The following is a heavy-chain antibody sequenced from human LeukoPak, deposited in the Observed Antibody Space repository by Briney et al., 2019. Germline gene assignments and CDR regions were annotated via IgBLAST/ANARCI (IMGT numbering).Heavy chain of an antibody. CDR2: IYYSGST. J-gene: IGHJ4*02. V-gene: IGHV4-39*01. CDR1: GGSISSSSYY. CDR3: ARLDSTFKNLDY. Sequence: SETLSLTCTVSGGSISSSSYYWGWIRQPPGKGLEWIGSIYYSGSTYYNPSLKSRVTISVDTSKNQFSLKLSSVTAADTAVYYCARLDSTFKNLDYWGQGTLVTVSS. D-gene: IGHD2/OR15-2a*01.